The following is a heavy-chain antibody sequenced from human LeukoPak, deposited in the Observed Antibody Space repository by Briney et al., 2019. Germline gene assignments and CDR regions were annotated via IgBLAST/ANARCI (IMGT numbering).Heavy chain of an antibody. D-gene: IGHD2-15*01. Sequence: LTGGSLRLSCAASGFTFRNYRMTWVRQAPGKGLEWVANIKEDGSEKYYVGSVKGRFTISRDNAENSLSLQMNSLRAEDTAVYYCARDPTNGYCSGGTCSDYWGQGTLVTVSS. V-gene: IGHV3-7*03. CDR2: IKEDGSEK. CDR1: GFTFRNYR. J-gene: IGHJ4*02. CDR3: ARDPTNGYCSGGTCSDY.